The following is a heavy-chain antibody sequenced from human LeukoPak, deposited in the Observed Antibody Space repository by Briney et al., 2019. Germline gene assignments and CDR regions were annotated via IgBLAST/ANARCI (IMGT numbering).Heavy chain of an antibody. CDR3: ARVFFGATTINYYYYYMDV. CDR2: ITSTSSYI. D-gene: IGHD1-26*01. Sequence: NPGGSLRLSCAASGFTFSSYSITWVRQAPGKGLEWVSSITSTSSYINYADSAKGRFTISRDNAKNSVYLQMNSLRAEDTAVYYCARVFFGATTINYYYYYMDVWGKGTTVTVSS. V-gene: IGHV3-21*01. CDR1: GFTFSSYS. J-gene: IGHJ6*03.